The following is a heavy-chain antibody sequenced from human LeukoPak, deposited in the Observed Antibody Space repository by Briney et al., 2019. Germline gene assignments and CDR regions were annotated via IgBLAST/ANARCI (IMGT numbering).Heavy chain of an antibody. CDR1: GFSFSTYA. Sequence: PGGSLRLSCAASGFSFSTYAMSWVRQAPGKGLEWVSAIGGSGASTYYADSVKGRFTISRDNSRNTLYLQMNSLRAEDTAIYYCATPKRYFDWFTPPLDYWGQGTLVTVSS. J-gene: IGHJ4*02. CDR2: IGGSGAST. D-gene: IGHD3-9*01. CDR3: ATPKRYFDWFTPPLDY. V-gene: IGHV3-23*01.